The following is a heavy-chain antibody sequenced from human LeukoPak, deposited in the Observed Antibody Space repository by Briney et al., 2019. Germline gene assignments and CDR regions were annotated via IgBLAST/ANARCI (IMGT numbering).Heavy chain of an antibody. CDR3: ARGQIDLLRNYFDS. D-gene: IGHD3-22*01. V-gene: IGHV3-66*01. J-gene: IGHJ4*02. CDR2: IYTGGNT. CDR1: GFIVSHKY. Sequence: GGSLRLSCAASGFIVSHKYMAWVRQAPGKGLEWLSIIYTGGNTVSAESVKDRFSISRDDSRNTVHLQMNNLRDDDTAVYYCARGQIDLLRNYFDSWGPGTLVAVSS.